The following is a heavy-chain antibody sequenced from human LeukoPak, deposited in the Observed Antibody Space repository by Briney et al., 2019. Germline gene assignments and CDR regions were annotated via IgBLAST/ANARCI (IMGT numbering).Heavy chain of an antibody. V-gene: IGHV7-4-1*02. CDR3: VRGTPPPGMDY. J-gene: IGHJ4*02. Sequence: GASVKVSCKASGYPFSAHFLNWVRQAPGQGLEWMGNIDTTTGNPRYAQDFTGRFVFSLDTSVSTAYLQITSLKADDTAAYYCVRGTPPPGMDYWGQGTQVTVSS. D-gene: IGHD3-10*01. CDR2: IDTTTGNP. CDR1: GYPFSAHF.